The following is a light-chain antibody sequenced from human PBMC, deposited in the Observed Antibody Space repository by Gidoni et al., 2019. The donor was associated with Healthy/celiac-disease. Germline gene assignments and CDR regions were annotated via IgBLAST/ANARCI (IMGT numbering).Light chain of an antibody. Sequence: QLVLTQSPSAAAPLGASVKITCTLSSGHSSYAIAWHQQHAERGPRYLMKVNSDGSHSKGDGIPDRFSGSSSGAEPYLTISSLQSDDVSDYYCQTWGTGIRVFGGVTKLTVL. J-gene: IGLJ3*02. CDR3: QTWGTGIRV. CDR1: SGHSSYA. CDR2: VNSDGSH. V-gene: IGLV4-69*01.